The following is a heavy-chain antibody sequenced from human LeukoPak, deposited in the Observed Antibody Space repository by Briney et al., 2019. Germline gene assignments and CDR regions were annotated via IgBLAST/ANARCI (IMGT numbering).Heavy chain of an antibody. Sequence: KPSETLSLTCAVSGGSMSHYYWSWIRQPPWKGLEWIGYIYFSGSTNYNPSLKSRVTISIDASKSQFSLKLSSVTAADTAVYYCTNTNYENFDYWGQGTLVTVSS. CDR2: IYFSGST. CDR1: GGSMSHYY. CDR3: TNTNYENFDY. D-gene: IGHD4-11*01. V-gene: IGHV4-59*08. J-gene: IGHJ4*02.